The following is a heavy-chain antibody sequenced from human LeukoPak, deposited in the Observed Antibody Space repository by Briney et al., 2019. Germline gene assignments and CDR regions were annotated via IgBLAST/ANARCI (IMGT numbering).Heavy chain of an antibody. CDR1: GGSFSGYY. D-gene: IGHD3-10*01. CDR2: INHSGST. J-gene: IGHJ4*02. CDR3: ARAEDRNLWFGELKGLDY. Sequence: SETLSLTCAVYGGSFSGYYWSWIRQPPGKGLEWIGEINHSGSTNYNPSLKSRVTISVDTSKNQFSLKLSSVTAADTAVYYCARAEDRNLWFGELKGLDYWGQGTLVTVSS. V-gene: IGHV4-34*01.